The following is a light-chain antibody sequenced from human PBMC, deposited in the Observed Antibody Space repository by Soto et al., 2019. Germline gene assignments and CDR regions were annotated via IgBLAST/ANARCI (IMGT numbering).Light chain of an antibody. J-gene: IGKJ3*01. CDR3: QKHNSAPLF. Sequence: DIQMTQSPSSLSASVGDRVTITCRASQGINHYLAWFQQKPVKVPKLLIYATSTLQSGVPSRFSGSGFGTDFTLTISSLQPEDVATYYCQKHNSAPLFFGPGTKVEIK. V-gene: IGKV1-27*01. CDR2: ATS. CDR1: QGINHY.